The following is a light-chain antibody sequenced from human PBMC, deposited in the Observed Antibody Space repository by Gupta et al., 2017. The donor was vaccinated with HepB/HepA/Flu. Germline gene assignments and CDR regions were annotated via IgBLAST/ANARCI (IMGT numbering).Light chain of an antibody. CDR2: QDK. J-gene: IGLJ1*01. CDR3: QSADSSGSIEV. Sequence: SSELTQPPSVSVSPGQTAIITCSGDALADQYSYWFQQRPGQAPLLIISQDKKRPSGIPERFSGSSSGTTDTLTISGVQAEDEADYYCQSADSSGSIEVFGPGTWVSVL. V-gene: IGLV3-25*03. CDR1: ALADQY.